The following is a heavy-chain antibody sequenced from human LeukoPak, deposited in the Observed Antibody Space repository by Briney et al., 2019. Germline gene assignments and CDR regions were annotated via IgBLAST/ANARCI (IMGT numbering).Heavy chain of an antibody. V-gene: IGHV3-23*01. J-gene: IGHJ3*02. CDR2: ISGSGGTT. Sequence: GGSLRLSCAASGFTFRSDAMSWVRQAPGKGLEWVSGISGSGGTTYYADSVKGRFTISRDNSKNTLYLQMNSLRAEDTAVYYCATLPNTVDYGAFDIWGQGTMVTVSS. D-gene: IGHD4-17*01. CDR3: ATLPNTVDYGAFDI. CDR1: GFTFRSDA.